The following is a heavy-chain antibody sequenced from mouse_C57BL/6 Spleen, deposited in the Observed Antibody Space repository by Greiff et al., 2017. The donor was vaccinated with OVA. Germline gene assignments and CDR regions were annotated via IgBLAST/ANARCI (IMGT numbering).Heavy chain of an antibody. CDR3: TKGRDAMDY. CDR1: GFNIKDDY. J-gene: IGHJ4*01. CDR2: IDPENGDT. V-gene: IGHV14-4*01. D-gene: IGHD1-1*01. Sequence: VQLQQSGAELVRPGASVKLSCTASGFNIKDDYLHWVKQRPEQGLEWIGWIDPENGDTEYASKFQGKATITADTSTNTAYLQLSSLTSEDTAVYYCTKGRDAMDYWGQGTSVTVSS.